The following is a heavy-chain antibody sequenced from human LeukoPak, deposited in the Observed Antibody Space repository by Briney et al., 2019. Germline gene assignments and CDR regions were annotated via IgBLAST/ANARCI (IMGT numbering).Heavy chain of an antibody. Sequence: GASVKVSCKASGYTFTSYGISWVRQAPGQGLEWMGWISAYNGNTNYAQKLQGRVTMTTDTSTSTAYMELRSLRSDDTAVYYCAKASGSYLGYYFDYWGQGTLVTVSS. CDR1: GYTFTSYG. V-gene: IGHV1-18*01. J-gene: IGHJ4*02. CDR2: ISAYNGNT. CDR3: AKASGSYLGYYFDY. D-gene: IGHD1-26*01.